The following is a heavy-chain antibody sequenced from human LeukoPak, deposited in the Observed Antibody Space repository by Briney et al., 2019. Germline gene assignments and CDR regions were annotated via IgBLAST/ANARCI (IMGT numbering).Heavy chain of an antibody. D-gene: IGHD3-16*01. CDR2: INPNSGDT. Sequence: ASVKVSCKSSGYIFTAYYMHWLRQAPGQGLEWMGWINPNSGDTNYAQKFQGRVTMTRDTSISTAYMELTRLKSDDTAVYYCARDGGFDYWGQGTLVTVSS. CDR3: ARDGGFDY. J-gene: IGHJ4*02. V-gene: IGHV1-2*02. CDR1: GYIFTAYY.